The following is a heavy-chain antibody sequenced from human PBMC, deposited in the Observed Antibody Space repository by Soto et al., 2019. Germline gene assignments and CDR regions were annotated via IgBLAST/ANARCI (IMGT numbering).Heavy chain of an antibody. Sequence: QLQLVQSGAEVREPGSSVKLSCKASGGTFSSYTVIWVRQAPGQGLEWMGGITPTLNIAKYAEKFQGRVTITADESTSTVNMHLSSLRSEDTAVYFCARGYYSGSNPSSFDYWGQGTLVAVSS. CDR2: ITPTLNIA. D-gene: IGHD1-26*01. CDR1: GGTFSSYT. V-gene: IGHV1-69*01. J-gene: IGHJ4*02. CDR3: ARGYYSGSNPSSFDY.